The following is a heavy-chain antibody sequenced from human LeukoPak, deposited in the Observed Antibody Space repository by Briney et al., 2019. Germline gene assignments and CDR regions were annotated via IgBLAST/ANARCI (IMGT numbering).Heavy chain of an antibody. J-gene: IGHJ4*02. CDR3: ASQYSSPYLFDY. V-gene: IGHV4-59*06. D-gene: IGHD6-6*01. Sequence: PSETLSLTCTVSGGSISSYYWSWIRQHPGKGLEWIGYIYYSGSTYYNPSLKSRVTISVDTSKNQFSLKLSSVTAADTAVYYCASQYSSPYLFDYWGQGTLVTVSS. CDR2: IYYSGST. CDR1: GGSISSYY.